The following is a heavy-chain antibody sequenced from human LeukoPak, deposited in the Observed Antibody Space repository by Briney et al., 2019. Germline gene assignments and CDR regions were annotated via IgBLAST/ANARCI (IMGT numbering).Heavy chain of an antibody. D-gene: IGHD3-10*01. CDR2: IYTSGIT. J-gene: IGHJ3*02. CDR3: ARAYGSGSLDAFDI. CDR1: GGSISSGSYY. V-gene: IGHV4-61*02. Sequence: SETLSLTCTVCGGSISSGSYYWSWIRQPAGKGLEWVGRIYTSGITNYNPSLKSRVTISVDTSKNQFSLKLSSVTAADTAVYYCARAYGSGSLDAFDIWGQGTMVTVSS.